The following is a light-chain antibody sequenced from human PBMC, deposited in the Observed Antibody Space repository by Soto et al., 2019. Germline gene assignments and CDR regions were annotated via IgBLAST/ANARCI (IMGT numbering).Light chain of an antibody. J-gene: IGLJ1*01. CDR1: SSDVGSYNL. CDR2: EGG. Sequence: QSVLTQPASVSGSPGQSITISCTGTSSDVGSYNLVSWYQQHPGKAPKLMIYEGGKRPSGVSDRFSGSKSGNTASLTISGLQAEDDADYYCCSYAGSSTYVFGTGTKVTV. V-gene: IGLV2-23*01. CDR3: CSYAGSSTYV.